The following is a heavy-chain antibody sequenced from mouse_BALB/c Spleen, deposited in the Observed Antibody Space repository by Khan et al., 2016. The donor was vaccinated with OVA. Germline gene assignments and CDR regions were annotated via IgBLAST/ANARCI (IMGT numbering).Heavy chain of an antibody. Sequence: QVPLKESGPGLVAPSQSLSITCTISGFSLTNYGVHWVRQPPGKGLEWLVVIWNDGNTAYNSALKSRLTISKDNSKSQVFLKMNSLQTDDTAMYFCARQPYYHYNIMDYWGQGTSVTVSS. D-gene: IGHD2-10*01. V-gene: IGHV2-6-1*01. J-gene: IGHJ4*01. CDR3: ARQPYYHYNIMDY. CDR1: GFSLTNYG. CDR2: IWNDGNT.